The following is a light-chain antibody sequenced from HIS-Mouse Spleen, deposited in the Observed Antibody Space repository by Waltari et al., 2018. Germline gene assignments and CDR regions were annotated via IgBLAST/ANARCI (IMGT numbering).Light chain of an antibody. J-gene: IGKJ1*01. CDR3: MQALQTWT. V-gene: IGKV2-28*01. Sequence: DIVMTQSPLSLPVTPGEPASISCRSSQSLLHSNGYNYLDWYLQKPGQSPQLLIYLGSNRASGVPDRLSGSGSGTDCTLKISRVEAEDVGVYYCMQALQTWTFGQGIKVEIK. CDR1: QSLLHSNGYNY. CDR2: LGS.